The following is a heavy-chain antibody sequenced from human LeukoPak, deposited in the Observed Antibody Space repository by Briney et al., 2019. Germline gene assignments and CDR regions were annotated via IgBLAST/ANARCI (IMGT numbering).Heavy chain of an antibody. D-gene: IGHD5-18*01. J-gene: IGHJ4*02. CDR1: GYTFTGYY. CDR2: INPNSGGT. Sequence: ASVKVSCKASGYTFTGYYMHWVRQAPGQGLEWMGWINPNSGGTNYAQKFQGRVTMTRDTSISTAYMELSRLRSDDTAVYYCARGSLLMIRLPKSPAPGYSWGQGTLVTVSS. V-gene: IGHV1-2*02. CDR3: ARGSLLMIRLPKSPAPGYS.